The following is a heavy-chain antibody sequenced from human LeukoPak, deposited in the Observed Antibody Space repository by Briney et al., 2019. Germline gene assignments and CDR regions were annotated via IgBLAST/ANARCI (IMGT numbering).Heavy chain of an antibody. Sequence: GRSLRLSCAASGFTLSSYGMLWVRQAPGKGREGVAVIWYVGSNKLYADSVEGRCNYPRENSKNTLYRQMNSLRAEDTAVYYCARGDCTNGVCIHYYYYYGMDVWGQGTTVTVSS. CDR2: IWYVGSNK. D-gene: IGHD2-8*01. V-gene: IGHV3-33*01. J-gene: IGHJ6*02. CDR3: ARGDCTNGVCIHYYYYYGMDV. CDR1: GFTLSSYG.